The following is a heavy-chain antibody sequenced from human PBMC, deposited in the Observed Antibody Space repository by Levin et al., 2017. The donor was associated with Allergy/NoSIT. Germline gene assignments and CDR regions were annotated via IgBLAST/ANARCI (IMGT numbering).Heavy chain of an antibody. V-gene: IGHV3-21*01. CDR2: ISSTGSYI. D-gene: IGHD3-16*01. Sequence: GGSLRLSCVASGFTFSPYSMNWVRQAPGKGLEWVSSISSTGSYIYYRDSVRGRFTISRDNAKNSRFLEMNSLRAADTAVYYCACEPERGKWFDPWGQGTLVTVSS. J-gene: IGHJ5*02. CDR1: GFTFSPYS. CDR3: ACEPERGKWFDP.